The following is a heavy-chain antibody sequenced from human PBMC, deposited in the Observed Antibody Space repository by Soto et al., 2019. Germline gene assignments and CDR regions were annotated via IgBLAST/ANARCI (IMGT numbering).Heavy chain of an antibody. Sequence: QVQLVQSGAEVKKPGAPVKVSCKASGYTFTGYYMHWVRQAPGQGLEWMGWINPNSGGTNYAQKFQGRVTMTRDTATSTGYMELSRLRSDDTAVYYCARDSSVWYQPNWRFDPWGQGTLVTVSS. CDR3: ARDSSVWYQPNWRFDP. D-gene: IGHD2-2*01. V-gene: IGHV1-2*02. CDR2: INPNSGGT. CDR1: GYTFTGYY. J-gene: IGHJ5*02.